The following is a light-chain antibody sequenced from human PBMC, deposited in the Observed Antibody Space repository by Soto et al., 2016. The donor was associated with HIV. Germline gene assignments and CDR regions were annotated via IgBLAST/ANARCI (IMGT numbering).Light chain of an antibody. Sequence: SYELTQPPSVSVAPGKTARITCGGNNIGSKSVHWYQQKPGQAPVLVVYDNNDRPSGIPERFSGSNSGNTATLTISRVEAGDEADYYCQVWDGSSDHPFVVFGGGTKLTVL. J-gene: IGLJ2*01. CDR1: NIGSKS. CDR2: DNN. CDR3: QVWDGSSDHPFVV. V-gene: IGLV3-21*03.